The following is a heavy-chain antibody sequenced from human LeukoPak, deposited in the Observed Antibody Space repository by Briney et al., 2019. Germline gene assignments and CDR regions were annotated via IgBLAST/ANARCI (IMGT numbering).Heavy chain of an antibody. CDR2: IYSGGST. D-gene: IGHD4-17*01. CDR1: GFTVSSNY. J-gene: IGHJ4*02. Sequence: SGGSLRLSCAAPGFTVSSNYMSWVRQAPGKGLEWVSVIYSGGSTYYADSVKGRFTISRDNSKNTLYLQMNSLRAEDTAVYYCARDYGDYVFDYWGQGTLVTVSS. V-gene: IGHV3-66*02. CDR3: ARDYGDYVFDY.